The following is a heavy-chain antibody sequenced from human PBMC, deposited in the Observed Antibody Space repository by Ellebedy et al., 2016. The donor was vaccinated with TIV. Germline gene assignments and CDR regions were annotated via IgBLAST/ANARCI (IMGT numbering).Heavy chain of an antibody. CDR2: ISNTGSRT. CDR1: GFTFNSYA. CDR3: AKDRPSDY. Sequence: GESLKISCAASGFTFNSYAMSWVRQAPGKGLEWVSTISNTGSRTYYADPVEGRFIISRDNSKRTLFLQMNNLRAEDTAVYYCAKDRPSDYWGQGTLVTVSS. V-gene: IGHV3-23*01. J-gene: IGHJ4*02.